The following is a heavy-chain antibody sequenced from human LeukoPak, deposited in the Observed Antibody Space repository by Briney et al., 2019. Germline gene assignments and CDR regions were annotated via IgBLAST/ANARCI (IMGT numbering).Heavy chain of an antibody. Sequence: GSLRLSCAASGFTFSSYAMSWVRQAPEKGLEWVSTISGSGGSTYYTDSVRGRFTISRDNSKNTLYLQMNSLRAEDTAVYYCAKERRDRYLAEYFHHWGQGTLVTVSS. CDR3: AKERRDRYLAEYFHH. CDR2: ISGSGGST. D-gene: IGHD5-24*01. V-gene: IGHV3-23*01. J-gene: IGHJ1*01. CDR1: GFTFSSYA.